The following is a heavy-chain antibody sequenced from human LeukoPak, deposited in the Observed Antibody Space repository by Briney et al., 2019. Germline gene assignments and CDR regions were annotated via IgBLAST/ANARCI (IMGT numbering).Heavy chain of an antibody. CDR3: ASSIAVALHFDY. CDR1: GGSISSYY. CDR2: IYYSGST. Sequence: SETLSLTCTVSGGSISSYYWSWIRQPPGEGLEWIGYIYYSGSTNYNPSLKSRVTISVDTSKNQFSLKLSSVTAADTAVYYCASSIAVALHFDYWGQGTLVTVSS. J-gene: IGHJ4*02. V-gene: IGHV4-59*01. D-gene: IGHD6-19*01.